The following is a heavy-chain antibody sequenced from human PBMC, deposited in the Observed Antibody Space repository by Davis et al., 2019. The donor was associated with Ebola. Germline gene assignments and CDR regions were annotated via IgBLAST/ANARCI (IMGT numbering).Heavy chain of an antibody. Sequence: ASVKVSCKASGYTFTSYDINWVRQATGQGLEWMGWMNPNSGNTGYAQKFQGRVTMTRNTSISTAYMELSSLRSDDTAVYYCARDRGMVTEYYFDYWGQGTLVTVSS. J-gene: IGHJ4*02. CDR3: ARDRGMVTEYYFDY. D-gene: IGHD4-23*01. CDR1: GYTFTSYD. V-gene: IGHV1-8*01. CDR2: MNPNSGNT.